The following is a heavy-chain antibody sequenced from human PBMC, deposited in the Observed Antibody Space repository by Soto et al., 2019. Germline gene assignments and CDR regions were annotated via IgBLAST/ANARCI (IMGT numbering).Heavy chain of an antibody. Sequence: QVQLQEAGPGLVKPSQTVSLTCTVSGGSISSGNFYWSWIRQYPGKGLEWIGHIYYNGSTYYNPSLTSRASILVDTSKNQFSLKLNSVTAADTAVSYCASEPRLLIWFDELQDWGRGTLVTVSS. V-gene: IGHV4-31*03. CDR1: GGSISSGNFY. D-gene: IGHD3-10*01. CDR2: IYYNGST. J-gene: IGHJ4*02. CDR3: ASEPRLLIWFDELQD.